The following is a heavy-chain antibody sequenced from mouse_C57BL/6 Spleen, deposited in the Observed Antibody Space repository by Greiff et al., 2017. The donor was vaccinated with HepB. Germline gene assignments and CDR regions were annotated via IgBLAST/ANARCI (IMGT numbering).Heavy chain of an antibody. J-gene: IGHJ4*01. Sequence: QVQLKESGPELVKPGASVKISCKASGYAFSSSWMNWVKQRPGKGLEWIGRIYPGDGDTNYNGKFKGKATLTADKSSSTAYMQLSSLTSEDSAVYVCARLGYGKDYAMDYWGQGTSVTVSS. CDR3: ARLGYGKDYAMDY. CDR2: IYPGDGDT. V-gene: IGHV1-82*01. D-gene: IGHD2-1*01. CDR1: GYAFSSSW.